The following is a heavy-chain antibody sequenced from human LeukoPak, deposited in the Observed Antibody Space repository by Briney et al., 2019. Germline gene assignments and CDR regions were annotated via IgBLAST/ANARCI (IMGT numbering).Heavy chain of an antibody. V-gene: IGHV3-30*02. CDR3: AKVSSGYDFYYYYMGV. J-gene: IGHJ6*03. CDR2: IRYDGSNK. Sequence: GGSLRLSCAASGFTFSSYGMHWVRQAPGKGLEWVAFIRYDGSNKYYADSVKGRFTISRDNSKNTLYLQMNSLRAEDTAVYYCAKVSSGYDFYYYYMGVWGKGTTVTVSS. D-gene: IGHD5-12*01. CDR1: GFTFSSYG.